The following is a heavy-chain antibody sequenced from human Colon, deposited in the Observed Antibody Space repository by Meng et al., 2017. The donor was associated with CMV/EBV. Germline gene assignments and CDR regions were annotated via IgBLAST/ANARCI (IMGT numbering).Heavy chain of an antibody. CDR3: ARGWVRDRSSLHFDY. Sequence: QVPLQQGGAGLLKPSETLSLPCALYGGSFTNYYWSWIRQPPGKGLEWIAEINHSGTTYYNPSLKSRVTLSLDSSTNQFSLKLSSVTAADAAIYYCARGWVRDRSSLHFDYWGQGTLVTVSS. J-gene: IGHJ4*02. CDR1: GGSFTNYY. CDR2: INHSGTT. D-gene: IGHD6-6*01. V-gene: IGHV4-34*01.